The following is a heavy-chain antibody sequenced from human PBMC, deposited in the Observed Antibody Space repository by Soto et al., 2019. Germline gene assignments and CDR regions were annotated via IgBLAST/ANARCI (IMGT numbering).Heavy chain of an antibody. CDR2: IDFTGAGT. D-gene: IGHD6-13*01. Sequence: GGSLRLSCAASGFPFSSYAMSWVRHAPDKGLEWVSAIDFTGAGTYYADSVKGRFTISRDNSKNTVSLQMNSLRVEDTGVYYCAKDSWYFDLWSQGSQVTVSS. CDR1: GFPFSSYA. CDR3: AKDSWYFDL. J-gene: IGHJ4*02. V-gene: IGHV3-23*01.